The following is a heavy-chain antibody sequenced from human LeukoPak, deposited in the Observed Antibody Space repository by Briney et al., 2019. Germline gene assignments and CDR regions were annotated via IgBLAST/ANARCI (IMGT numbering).Heavy chain of an antibody. Sequence: GGSLRLSWAPAGFTFSSYALHWVSQAPGKGLEWVANIKQDGSEKYYVDSVEGRFTISRDNAKKSLYLQMNSLRAEATAVYYFSTLGATSHLDFWGQGTLVTVSS. J-gene: IGHJ4*02. CDR3: STLGATSHLDF. CDR1: GFTFSSYA. CDR2: IKQDGSEK. D-gene: IGHD1-26*01. V-gene: IGHV3-7*01.